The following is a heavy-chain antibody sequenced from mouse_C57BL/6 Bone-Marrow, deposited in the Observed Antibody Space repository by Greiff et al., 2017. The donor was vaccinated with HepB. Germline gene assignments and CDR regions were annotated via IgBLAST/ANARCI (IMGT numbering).Heavy chain of an antibody. D-gene: IGHD2-5*01. CDR3: ARQKYSNPWYFDV. CDR1: GFTFSDYY. CDR2: ISTGGGST. Sequence: EVMLVESGGGLVQPGGSLKLSCAASGFTFSDYYMYWVRQTPEKRLEWVAYISTGGGSTYYPDTVKGRVTISRDNAKNTLYLQMSRLKSEDTAMYYCARQKYSNPWYFDVWGTGTTVTVSS. J-gene: IGHJ1*03. V-gene: IGHV5-12*01.